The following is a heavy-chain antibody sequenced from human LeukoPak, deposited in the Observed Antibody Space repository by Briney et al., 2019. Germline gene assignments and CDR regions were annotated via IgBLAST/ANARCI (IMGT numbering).Heavy chain of an antibody. J-gene: IGHJ4*02. CDR3: ASALGAY. CDR1: GFTFSSDS. D-gene: IGHD4/OR15-4a*01. V-gene: IGHV3-48*04. Sequence: AGGSLRLSCAVSGFTFSSDSMNWVRQAPGKGLEWVSYISSSSSAIYYADSVKGRFTISRDNAKNSLYLQMNSLRAEDTAVYYCASALGAYWGQGTLVTVS. CDR2: ISSSSSAI.